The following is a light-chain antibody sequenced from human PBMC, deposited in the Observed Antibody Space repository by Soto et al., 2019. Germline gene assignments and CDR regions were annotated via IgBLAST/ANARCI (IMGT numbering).Light chain of an antibody. CDR1: SSDVGGYNY. CDR2: EVS. V-gene: IGLV2-14*01. Sequence: QSALTQPASVSGSPGQSITISCTGTSSDVGGYNYGSWYQQHPGKAPKLIISEVSNRPSGVSARFSGSKSGNTASLTISGLQAEDEADYYCTSYTSAISHVLFGGGTKLTVL. CDR3: TSYTSAISHVL. J-gene: IGLJ2*01.